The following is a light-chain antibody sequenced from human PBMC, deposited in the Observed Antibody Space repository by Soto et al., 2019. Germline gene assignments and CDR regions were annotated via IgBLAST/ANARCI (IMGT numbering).Light chain of an antibody. CDR2: LSRDGSH. J-gene: IGLJ2*01. V-gene: IGLV4-69*01. Sequence: QTVVTQSPSASASLGASVKLTCTLNSGHSSYAIAWHQQQPEKGPRYLMKLSRDGSHSKGDGIPDRFSGSSSGAERYLTISGLQYEDEADYYCQTWDTGARVVFGGGTKLTVL. CDR3: QTWDTGARVV. CDR1: SGHSSYA.